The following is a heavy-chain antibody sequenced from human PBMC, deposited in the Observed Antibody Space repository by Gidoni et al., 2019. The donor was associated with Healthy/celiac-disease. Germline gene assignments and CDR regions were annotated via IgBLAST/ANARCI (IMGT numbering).Heavy chain of an antibody. CDR2: INPNSGGT. Sequence: QVQLVQAGAEVKKPGASVTVPCQASGHTFTGYYMHWVRHAPGKGLGWMGWINPNSGGTNYAHKFQGRVTMTRDTSISTAYMELSRLRSDDTAVYYCARESQDYGSGSYYIDYWGQGTLVTVSS. CDR3: ARESQDYGSGSYYIDY. V-gene: IGHV1-2*07. D-gene: IGHD3-10*01. J-gene: IGHJ4*02. CDR1: GHTFTGYY.